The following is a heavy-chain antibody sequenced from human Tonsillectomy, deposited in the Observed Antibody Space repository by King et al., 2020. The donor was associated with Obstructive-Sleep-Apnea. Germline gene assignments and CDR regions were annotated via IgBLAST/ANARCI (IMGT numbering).Heavy chain of an antibody. Sequence: QLVQSGAEVKKPGESLKLSCKGLGYSFSTYWIAWVRQRPGKGLEFMGIIYPGDSDTRQSASFQGQVSISADKVISTAYLQWSSLKASDTAIYYCARSDDSSGHDAFDIWGQGTMVTVSS. V-gene: IGHV5-51*01. CDR2: IYPGDSDT. D-gene: IGHD3-22*01. CDR3: ARSDDSSGHDAFDI. J-gene: IGHJ3*02. CDR1: GYSFSTYW.